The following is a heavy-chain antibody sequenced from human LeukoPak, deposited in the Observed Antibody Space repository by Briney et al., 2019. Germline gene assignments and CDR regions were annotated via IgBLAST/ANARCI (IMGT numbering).Heavy chain of an antibody. CDR3: AKGYRYYYDSSGYYYEA. D-gene: IGHD3-22*01. CDR2: ISGSGGST. CDR1: GFTFSNYA. J-gene: IGHJ3*01. Sequence: GGSLRLSCAASGFTFSNYAMSWVRQAPGKGLEWVSAISGSGGSTYYADSVKGRFTISRDNSKNTLYLQMNSLRAEDTAVYYCAKGYRYYYDSSGYYYEAWGQGTMVTVSS. V-gene: IGHV3-23*01.